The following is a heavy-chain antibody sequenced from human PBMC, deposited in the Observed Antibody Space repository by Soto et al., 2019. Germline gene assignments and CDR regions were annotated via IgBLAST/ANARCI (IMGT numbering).Heavy chain of an antibody. D-gene: IGHD3-22*01. V-gene: IGHV4-31*03. Sequence: SETLSLTCTVSGGSISSGGYYWRWIRQHPGKGLEWIGYIYYSGSTYYNPSLKSRVTISVDTSKNQFSLKLSSVTAADTAVYYCARERLHSGYHAALTSFTDYWGQGTLVTVS. CDR1: GGSISSGGYY. J-gene: IGHJ4*02. CDR3: ARERLHSGYHAALTSFTDY. CDR2: IYYSGST.